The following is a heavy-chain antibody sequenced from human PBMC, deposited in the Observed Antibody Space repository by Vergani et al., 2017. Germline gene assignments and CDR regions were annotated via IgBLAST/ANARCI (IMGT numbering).Heavy chain of an antibody. J-gene: IGHJ6*02. V-gene: IGHV1-69*08. CDR1: GATFRSNT. CDR2: IIPVLGKT. CDR3: ARDPRGYGGDPEDYHYGMDV. Sequence: QVQLVQSGAEVKKPGSSVKVSCKASGATFRSNTISWVRQVPGQGLEWMGRIIPVLGKTKYAQDFQGRLTITADTSTSTAYMELTSLRSQDTAVYYCARDPRGYGGDPEDYHYGMDVWGQGTTVTVSS. D-gene: IGHD2-21*02.